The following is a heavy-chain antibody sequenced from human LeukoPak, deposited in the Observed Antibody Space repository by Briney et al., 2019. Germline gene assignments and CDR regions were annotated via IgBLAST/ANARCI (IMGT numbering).Heavy chain of an antibody. CDR3: AKDRWVTNSGAALDI. V-gene: IGHV3-66*01. J-gene: IGHJ3*02. CDR2: IYIDGRT. CDR1: GFTVSSKY. Sequence: GGSLRLSCAASGFTVSSKYMTWVRQAPGKGLEWVSAIYIDGRTFYPDSAKGRFTISRDSSKNSLYLQMNSLRVEDTAVYYCAKDRWVTNSGAALDIWGQGTMVTVSS. D-gene: IGHD1-26*01.